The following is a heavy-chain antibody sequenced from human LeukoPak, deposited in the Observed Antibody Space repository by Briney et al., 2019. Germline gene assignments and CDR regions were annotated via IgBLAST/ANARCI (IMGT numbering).Heavy chain of an antibody. J-gene: IGHJ4*02. CDR2: ISSSSSYI. V-gene: IGHV3-21*01. CDR1: GFTFSSYS. D-gene: IGHD3-10*01. Sequence: PGGSLRLSCAASGFTFSSYSMNWVRQAPGKGLEWVSSISSSSSYIYYADSVKGRFTISRDNAKNSLYLQMNSLRAEDTAVYYCARLKGRLSGSGFLLDYWGQGTLVTVSS. CDR3: ARLKGRLSGSGFLLDY.